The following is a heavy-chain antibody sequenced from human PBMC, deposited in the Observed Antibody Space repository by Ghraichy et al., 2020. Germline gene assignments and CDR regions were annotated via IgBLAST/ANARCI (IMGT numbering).Heavy chain of an antibody. CDR2: ITPYSGKT. CDR1: GYHFTGFG. D-gene: IGHD6-19*01. V-gene: IGHV1-18*01. CDR3: ARDRFGGAGNDFQH. Sequence: ASVKVSCTASGYHFTGFGISWVRQAPGQGLEWMGWITPYSGKTNYAQKFQGRVTMTMDTSTTTVYMELRSLRSADTAMYYCARDRFGGAGNDFQHWGQGTLVSVTS. J-gene: IGHJ1*01.